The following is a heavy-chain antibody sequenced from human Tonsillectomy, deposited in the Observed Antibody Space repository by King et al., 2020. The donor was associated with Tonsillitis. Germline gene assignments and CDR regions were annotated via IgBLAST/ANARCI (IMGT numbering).Heavy chain of an antibody. CDR1: GFTFSSYG. CDR2: ISYDGSNK. Sequence: VQLVESGGGVVQPGRSLRLSCAASGFTFSSYGMHWVRQAPGKGLEWVAVISYDGSNKYYADSVKGRFTISRDNSKNTLYLQMNSLRAEDTAVYYCAKGGFYYYDSSAPDYWGQGTLVTVSS. V-gene: IGHV3-30*18. D-gene: IGHD3-22*01. CDR3: AKGGFYYYDSSAPDY. J-gene: IGHJ4*02.